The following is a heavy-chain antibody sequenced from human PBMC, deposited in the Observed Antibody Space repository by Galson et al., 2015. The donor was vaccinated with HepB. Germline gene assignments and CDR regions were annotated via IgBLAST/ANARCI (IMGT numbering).Heavy chain of an antibody. D-gene: IGHD2-15*01. J-gene: IGHJ3*01. Sequence: SVKVSCKASGSTFSNHAINWVRQAPGQGLEYMGWINSNTGNPTYAQGFTGRFVFSLDTSVTTAYLEITTLKTDDTAVYYCARDECSGGSCSYNVFDVWGQGTMVAVS. CDR3: ARDECSGGSCSYNVFDV. CDR1: GSTFSNHA. V-gene: IGHV7-4-1*02. CDR2: INSNTGNP.